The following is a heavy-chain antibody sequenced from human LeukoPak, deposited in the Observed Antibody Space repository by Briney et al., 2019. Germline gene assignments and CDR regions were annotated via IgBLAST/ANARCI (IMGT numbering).Heavy chain of an antibody. V-gene: IGHV4-4*02. D-gene: IGHD3-10*01. CDR1: GGSISSSNW. J-gene: IGHJ5*02. CDR2: IYHSGTT. Sequence: SGTLSLTCAVSGGSISSSNWWSWVRQPPGKGLEWIGEIYHSGTTNYNPSLKSRVTISVDKSKNHFSLKLTSVTAADTAVYYCAREITWKWFDPWGQGILVTVSS. CDR3: AREITWKWFDP.